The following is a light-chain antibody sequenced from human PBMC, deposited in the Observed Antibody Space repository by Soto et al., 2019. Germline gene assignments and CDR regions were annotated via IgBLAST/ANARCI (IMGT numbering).Light chain of an antibody. J-gene: IGLJ1*01. CDR1: LSDVGAYNY. CDR2: EVT. Sequence: QSVLTHPASVSGSPGQSIAISCTGTLSDVGAYNYVSWYQQHPGKAPKLMISEVTNRPSGVSDRFSGSKSGNTASLTISGLQAEDEADYYCSSFTSRFTFVFGTGTKVTVL. V-gene: IGLV2-14*01. CDR3: SSFTSRFTFV.